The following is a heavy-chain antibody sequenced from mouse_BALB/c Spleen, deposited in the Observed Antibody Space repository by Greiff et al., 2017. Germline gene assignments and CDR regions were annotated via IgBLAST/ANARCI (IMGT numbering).Heavy chain of an antibody. J-gene: IGHJ4*01. D-gene: IGHD2-4*01. V-gene: IGHV1-7*01. Sequence: VQLQQSGAELAKPGASVKMSCKASGYTFTSYWMHWVKQRPGQGLEWIGYINPSTGYTAYNQKFKDKATLTADKSSSTAYMQLSSLTSEDSAVYYCARDYDYDVAMDYWGQGTSVTVSS. CDR2: INPSTGYT. CDR3: ARDYDYDVAMDY. CDR1: GYTFTSYW.